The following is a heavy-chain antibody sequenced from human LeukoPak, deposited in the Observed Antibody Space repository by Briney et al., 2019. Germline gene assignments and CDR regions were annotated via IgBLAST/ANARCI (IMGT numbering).Heavy chain of an antibody. CDR1: GYSISNGYY. J-gene: IGHJ4*02. D-gene: IGHD1-7*01. CDR3: ASRGTKYYFDY. V-gene: IGHV4-38-2*02. Sequence: SETLSLTCTVSGYSISNGYYWGWIRQPPGKGLEWIGSIYHSGSTYYNPSLKSRVTISVDTSKNQFSLRLSSVTAADTAVYYCASRGTKYYFDYWGQGTLVTVSS. CDR2: IYHSGST.